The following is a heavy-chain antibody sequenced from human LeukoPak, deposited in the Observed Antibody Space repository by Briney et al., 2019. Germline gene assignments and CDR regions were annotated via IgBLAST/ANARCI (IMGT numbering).Heavy chain of an antibody. J-gene: IGHJ4*02. Sequence: SDTLSLTCTVSGGSISSGGYYWSWIRQHPGKGLEWIGYIYYSGSTYYNPSLKSRVTISVDTSKNQFSLKLSSVTAADMAGYYCARALGDDGDYWGQGTLVTVSS. V-gene: IGHV4-31*03. CDR2: IYYSGST. CDR1: GGSISSGGYY. CDR3: ARALGDDGDY. D-gene: IGHD2-21*02.